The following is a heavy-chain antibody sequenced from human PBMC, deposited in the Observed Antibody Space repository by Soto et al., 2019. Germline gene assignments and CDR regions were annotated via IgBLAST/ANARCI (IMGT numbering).Heavy chain of an antibody. V-gene: IGHV4-59*12. Sequence: SETLSLTCTVSGDSISSFYWTWIRQPPEKGLEWVGYIFYSGSTNYNPTLKSRVTISVDTSKNQFSLKLSSVTAADTAVYYCARLLPCIAADLSLFDPWGQGSLVLGSS. CDR3: ARLLPCIAADLSLFDP. CDR2: IFYSGST. CDR1: GDSISSFY. J-gene: IGHJ5*02. D-gene: IGHD6-13*01.